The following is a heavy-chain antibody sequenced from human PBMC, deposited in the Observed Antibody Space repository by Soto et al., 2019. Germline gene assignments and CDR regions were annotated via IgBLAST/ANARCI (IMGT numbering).Heavy chain of an antibody. Sequence: EVQLVESGGGLVKPGGSLRLSCAASGFTFSTCSMNWVRQAPGKGLEWVSSISSSSSNIYYADSVKGRFTISRDNAKNSLYLQMNRLRADDPAVYYCARDNGYDAATLDYWGQGTLVTVSS. D-gene: IGHD5-12*01. CDR1: GFTFSTCS. CDR2: ISSSSSNI. J-gene: IGHJ4*02. CDR3: ARDNGYDAATLDY. V-gene: IGHV3-21*02.